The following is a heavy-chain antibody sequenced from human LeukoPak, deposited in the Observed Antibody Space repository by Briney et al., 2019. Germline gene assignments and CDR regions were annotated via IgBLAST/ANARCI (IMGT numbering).Heavy chain of an antibody. CDR3: ARDSSGYYYVGVDY. V-gene: IGHV3-74*03. CDR1: GLTLDTYF. CDR2: ISTDGSDT. J-gene: IGHJ4*02. D-gene: IGHD3-22*01. Sequence: GGSLRLSCAASGLTLDTYFMHWVRQAPGKELVWVSRISTDGSDTKYADFVKGRFTISRDNAKNTLYLQMNSLRVEDTAVYYCARDSSGYYYVGVDYWGQGTLVTVSS.